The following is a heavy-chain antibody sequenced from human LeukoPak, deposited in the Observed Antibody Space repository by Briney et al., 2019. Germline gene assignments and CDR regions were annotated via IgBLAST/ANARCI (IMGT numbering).Heavy chain of an antibody. D-gene: IGHD3-22*01. V-gene: IGHV1-8*01. CDR1: GYTFTSYD. Sequence: ASVKVSCKASGYTFTSYDINWVRQATGQGLEWMGWMNPNSGNTGYAQKFQGRVTMTRNTSISTAYMELSSLRSDDTAVYYCARVGTQYYYDSSGYPGVDYWGQGTLVTVSS. CDR3: ARVGTQYYYDSSGYPGVDY. CDR2: MNPNSGNT. J-gene: IGHJ4*02.